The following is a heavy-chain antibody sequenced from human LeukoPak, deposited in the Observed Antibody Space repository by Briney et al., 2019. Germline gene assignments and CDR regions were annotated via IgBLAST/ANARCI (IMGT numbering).Heavy chain of an antibody. V-gene: IGHV1-2*02. D-gene: IGHD5-12*01. CDR1: GYTFTGYY. CDR3: AKVRSGYGPLDY. J-gene: IGHJ4*02. CDR2: INPNSGGT. Sequence: EASVKVSCKASGYTFTGYYMHWVRQAPGQGLEWMGWINPNSGGTNYAQKFQGRVTMTRDTSISTAYMELSRLRSDDTAVYYCAKVRSGYGPLDYWGQETLVTVSS.